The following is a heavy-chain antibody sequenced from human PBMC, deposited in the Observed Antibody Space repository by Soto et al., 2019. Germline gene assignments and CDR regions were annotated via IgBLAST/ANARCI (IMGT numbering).Heavy chain of an antibody. CDR1: GGTFSSYA. J-gene: IGHJ4*02. CDR2: IIPIFGTA. Sequence: QVQLVQSGAEVKKPGSSVKVSCKASGGTFSSYAISWVRQAPGQGLEWMGGIIPIFGTANYAQKFQGRVTIXAXEXXSTAYMERSSLRSEDTAVYYCARAGGVYDYRPFDYWGQGTLVTVSS. V-gene: IGHV1-69*12. D-gene: IGHD4-4*01. CDR3: ARAGGVYDYRPFDY.